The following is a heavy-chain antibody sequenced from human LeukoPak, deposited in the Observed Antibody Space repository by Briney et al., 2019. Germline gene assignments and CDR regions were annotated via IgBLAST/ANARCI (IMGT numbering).Heavy chain of an antibody. D-gene: IGHD6-25*01. J-gene: IGHJ4*02. Sequence: GGSLRLSCAASGFTFSSYGMSWVRQAPGKGLEWVSAISGSGGRTHYADSVKGRFTISRDNSKNTLYLQMNSLRAEDTAIYYCAKSGGAVSDYWGQGTLVTVSS. V-gene: IGHV3-23*01. CDR3: AKSGGAVSDY. CDR1: GFTFSSYG. CDR2: ISGSGGRT.